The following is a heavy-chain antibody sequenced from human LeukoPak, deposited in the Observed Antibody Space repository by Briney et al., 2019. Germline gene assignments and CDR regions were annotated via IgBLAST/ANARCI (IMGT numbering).Heavy chain of an antibody. J-gene: IGHJ4*02. V-gene: IGHV3-9*01. CDR2: TSWNSGSI. CDR3: ARTYYDILTGYNPYFDY. CDR1: GFTFDDYA. D-gene: IGHD3-9*01. Sequence: GRSLRLSCAASGFTFDDYAMHWVRHAPGKGLEWVSGTSWNSGSIVYADSVKGRFTISRDNAKNFLYLQMNSLRAEDTAVYYCARTYYDILTGYNPYFDYWGQGILVTVSS.